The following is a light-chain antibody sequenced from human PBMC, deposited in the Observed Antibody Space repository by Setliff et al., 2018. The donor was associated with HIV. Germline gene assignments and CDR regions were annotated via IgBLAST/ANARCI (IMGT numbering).Light chain of an antibody. CDR2: EVN. Sequence: LTQPPSASGSPGQSVTISCTGTSSDVGAYNYVSWYQQHPGKAPKLMIYEVNKRPSGVPDRFSGSKSGNTASLTVSGLQAEDEADYYCSSYAGSNNLVFGGGTK. J-gene: IGLJ2*01. CDR3: SSYAGSNNLV. V-gene: IGLV2-8*01. CDR1: SSDVGAYNY.